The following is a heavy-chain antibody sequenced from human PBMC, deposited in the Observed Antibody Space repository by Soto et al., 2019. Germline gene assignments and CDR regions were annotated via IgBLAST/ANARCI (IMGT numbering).Heavy chain of an antibody. CDR3: ARGGVSTRTFDY. Sequence: PGESPKISCKGSGYHFAGYWIAWVRQTPGKGLELMGIIYPSDSDTRYRPSFQGQVTIPADQSISSAYLQWSSLRASDTAMYYCARGGVSTRTFDYWGQGIPVTVSS. CDR1: GYHFAGYW. CDR2: IYPSDSDT. V-gene: IGHV5-51*01. D-gene: IGHD3-3*01. J-gene: IGHJ4*02.